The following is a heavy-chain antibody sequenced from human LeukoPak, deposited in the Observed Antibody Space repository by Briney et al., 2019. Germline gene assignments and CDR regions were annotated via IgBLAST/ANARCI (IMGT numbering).Heavy chain of an antibody. Sequence: TGGSLRLSCSASGFTFSSYVMHWVRQAPGKGLEWVAVISYDGSNKYYADSVKGRFTISRDNSKNTLYLQMNSLRAEDTAVYYCAKDNVIVGGYYFDYWGQGTLVTVSS. CDR3: AKDNVIVGGYYFDY. J-gene: IGHJ4*02. CDR1: GFTFSSYV. V-gene: IGHV3-30*18. CDR2: ISYDGSNK. D-gene: IGHD1-26*01.